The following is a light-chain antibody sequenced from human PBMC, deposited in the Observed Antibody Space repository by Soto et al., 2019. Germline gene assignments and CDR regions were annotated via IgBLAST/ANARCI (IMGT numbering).Light chain of an antibody. Sequence: QSVLSQPPSASGTPGQTVTVSCSGTYSNIGINDVHWYRQLSGTAPQILIYDTSQRATGVPDRFSGSRSGTSASLVISGLRTEDEADYHCAAWDDSLNGPAFGGGTQLTVL. CDR2: DTS. CDR1: YSNIGIND. J-gene: IGLJ2*01. V-gene: IGLV1-44*01. CDR3: AAWDDSLNGPA.